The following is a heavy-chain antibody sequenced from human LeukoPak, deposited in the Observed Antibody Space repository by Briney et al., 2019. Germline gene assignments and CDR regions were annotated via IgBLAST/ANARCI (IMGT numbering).Heavy chain of an antibody. CDR1: GFTFDDYG. V-gene: IGHV3-20*04. J-gene: IGHJ3*02. D-gene: IGHD1-26*01. CDR2: INWNGGST. CDR3: ARDYQYSGSYFFAAFDI. Sequence: GGSLRLSCAASGFTFDDYGMSWVRQAPGKGLEWVSTINWNGGSTGYADSVTGRFTISRDNAKNSLYLQMNSLGAEDTALYYCARDYQYSGSYFFAAFDIWGQGTMVTVSS.